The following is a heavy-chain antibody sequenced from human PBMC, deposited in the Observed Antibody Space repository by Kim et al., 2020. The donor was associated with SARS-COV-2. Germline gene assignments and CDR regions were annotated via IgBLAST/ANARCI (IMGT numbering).Heavy chain of an antibody. V-gene: IGHV3-64D*09. Sequence: GGSLRLSCSASGFTFGSYTMHWVRQAPGKGLEYLSAINSNGGSTYYADSVKGRFTVSRDNSKNTLYLQMSSLRPEDTAVYYCVKDRWRGSNWPNDYWGQGTLVTVSS. CDR1: GFTFGSYT. CDR2: INSNGGST. J-gene: IGHJ4*02. D-gene: IGHD6-13*01. CDR3: VKDRWRGSNWPNDY.